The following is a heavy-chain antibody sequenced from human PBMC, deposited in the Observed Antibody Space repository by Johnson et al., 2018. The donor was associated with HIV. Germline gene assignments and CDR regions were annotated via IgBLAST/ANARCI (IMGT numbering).Heavy chain of an antibody. J-gene: IGHJ3*02. CDR2: ISYDGSNQ. D-gene: IGHD3-3*01. CDR3: AAYYDFWSGSYTSGFDI. CDR1: GFTFSSYA. V-gene: IGHV3-30*04. Sequence: VQLLESGGGVVRPGGSLRLSCAASGFTFSSYAMHWVRQAPGKGLEWVAVISYDGSNQYYADSVKGRFTISRDNSKNTVFLQMNSLRPEDTALYYCAAYYDFWSGSYTSGFDIWGQGTMVTVSS.